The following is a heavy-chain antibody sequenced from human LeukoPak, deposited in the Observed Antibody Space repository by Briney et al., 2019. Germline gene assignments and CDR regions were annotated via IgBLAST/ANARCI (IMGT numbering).Heavy chain of an antibody. CDR2: ISSSSSYI. J-gene: IGHJ4*02. Sequence: GGSLRLSCVASGFTFSSYSMNWVRQAPGKGLEWVSSISSSSSYIYYADSVKGRFTISRDNAKNSLYLRMNSLRAEDTAVYYCARDRSAGCLEWLLGTHIDYWCQGTLVTVSS. D-gene: IGHD3-3*01. CDR3: ARDRSAGCLEWLLGTHIDY. CDR1: GFTFSSYS. V-gene: IGHV3-21*01.